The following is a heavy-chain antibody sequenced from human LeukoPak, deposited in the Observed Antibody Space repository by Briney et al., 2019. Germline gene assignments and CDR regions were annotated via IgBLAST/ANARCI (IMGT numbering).Heavy chain of an antibody. CDR3: ARGIDY. CDR2: ISGSGSNT. V-gene: IGHV3-23*01. Sequence: GGSLRLSCAASGITFSGSGMSWVRQAPGKGLEWVSTISGSGSNTHYADSVKGRFTISRDTSKNMVFLQMNSLRVEDTAVYYCARGIDYWGRGTLVTVSS. J-gene: IGHJ4*02. CDR1: GITFSGSG.